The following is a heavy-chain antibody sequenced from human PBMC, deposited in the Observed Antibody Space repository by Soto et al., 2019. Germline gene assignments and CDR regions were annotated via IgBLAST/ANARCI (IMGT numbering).Heavy chain of an antibody. D-gene: IGHD1-26*01. CDR1: GFTFTSYW. CDR2: IKRDGSEK. J-gene: IGHJ3*02. CDR3: AREGGTVNAFDI. V-gene: IGHV3-7*05. Sequence: EVQLVESGGGVVQPGGSLRLSCAASGFTFTSYWMSWVRQAPGKGLEWVANIKRDGSEKYYVHSVEGRFTISRDNAKNSLYVQTNSLRAEDTALYYCAREGGTVNAFDIWGQGTMVTVSS.